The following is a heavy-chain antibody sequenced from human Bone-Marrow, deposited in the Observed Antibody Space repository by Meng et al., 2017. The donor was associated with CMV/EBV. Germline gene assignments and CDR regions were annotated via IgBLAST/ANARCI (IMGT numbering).Heavy chain of an antibody. V-gene: IGHV3-21*01. CDR3: AREPTFYAF. Sequence: GESLKISCAASGFTFSTYSMTWVRQAPGKGLEWVSSISSSSSYIYYADSVKGRFTISRDNAKNSLYLQMNSLGAEDTAVYYCAREPTFYAFWGQRTTVTVSS. J-gene: IGHJ6*02. CDR2: ISSSSSYI. D-gene: IGHD3-3*01. CDR1: GFTFSTYS.